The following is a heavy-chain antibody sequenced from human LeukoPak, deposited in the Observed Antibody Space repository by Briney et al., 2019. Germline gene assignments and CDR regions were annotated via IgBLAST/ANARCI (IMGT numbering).Heavy chain of an antibody. CDR1: GYTFTSYG. V-gene: IGHV1-18*01. D-gene: IGHD3-9*01. Sequence: ASVKVSCKASGYTFTSYGISWVRQAPGQGLEWMGWISAYNGSTNYAQKLQGRVTMTTDTSTSTAYMELRSLRSDDTAVYYCARDSHGTYYDILTGYYKGFDYWGQGTLVTVSS. J-gene: IGHJ4*02. CDR3: ARDSHGTYYDILTGYYKGFDY. CDR2: ISAYNGST.